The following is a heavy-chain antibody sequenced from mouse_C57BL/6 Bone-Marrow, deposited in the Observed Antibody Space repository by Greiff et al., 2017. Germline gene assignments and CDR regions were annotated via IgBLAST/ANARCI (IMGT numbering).Heavy chain of an antibody. V-gene: IGHV1-69*01. Sequence: VQLQQPGAELVMPGASVKLSCKASGYTFTSYWMHWVKQRPGQGLEWIGEIDPSDSYTNYNQKFKGKSTLTVDKSSSTAYMQLSSLTSEDAAFYYCARGYYGSSYNYLDYWGQGTTLTVSS. J-gene: IGHJ2*01. CDR1: GYTFTSYW. CDR2: IDPSDSYT. CDR3: ARGYYGSSYNYLDY. D-gene: IGHD1-1*01.